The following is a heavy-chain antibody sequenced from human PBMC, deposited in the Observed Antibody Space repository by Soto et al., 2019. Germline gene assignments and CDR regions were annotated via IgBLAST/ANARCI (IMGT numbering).Heavy chain of an antibody. CDR3: AIPLGYCSSTSCWEGAFDI. CDR1: GFTFSSYG. V-gene: IGHV3-30*03. Sequence: LRLSCAASGFTFSSYGMHWVRQAPGKGLEWVAVISYDGSNKYYADSVKGRFTISRDNSKNTLYLQMNSLRAEDTAVYYCAIPLGYCSSTSCWEGAFDIWGQGTMVTVSS. D-gene: IGHD2-2*01. CDR2: ISYDGSNK. J-gene: IGHJ3*02.